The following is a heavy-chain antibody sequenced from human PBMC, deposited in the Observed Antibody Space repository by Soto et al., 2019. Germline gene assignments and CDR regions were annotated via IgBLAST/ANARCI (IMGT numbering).Heavy chain of an antibody. D-gene: IGHD6-6*01. CDR2: IYRNGST. Sequence: QMHLQESGSGLVKPSQTLSLTCAVSGGSISSGTYSWSWIRQPLGKGLEWIGHIYRNGSTYFNPSLTSRVTISIDRSKNQFSLKLSSVTAADTAVYYCARGEGAARLVFDYWGQGTLVTVSS. CDR3: ARGEGAARLVFDY. J-gene: IGHJ4*02. V-gene: IGHV4-30-2*01. CDR1: GGSISSGTYS.